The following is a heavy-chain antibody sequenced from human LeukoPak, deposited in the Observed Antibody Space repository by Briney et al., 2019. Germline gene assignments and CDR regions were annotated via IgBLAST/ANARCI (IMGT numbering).Heavy chain of an antibody. CDR1: GGSFSGYY. CDR3: ARGSSTFYYYYGMDV. J-gene: IGHJ6*02. Sequence: SETLSLTCAVYGGSFSGYYWSWIRQPLGKGLEWIGEINHSGSTNYNPSLKSQVTISVDTSKNQFSLKLSSVTAADTAVYYCARGSSTFYYYYGMDVWGQGTTVTVSS. CDR2: INHSGST. V-gene: IGHV4-34*01. D-gene: IGHD6-6*01.